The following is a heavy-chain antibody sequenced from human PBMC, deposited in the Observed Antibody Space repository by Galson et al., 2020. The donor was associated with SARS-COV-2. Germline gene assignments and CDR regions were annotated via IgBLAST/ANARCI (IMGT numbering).Heavy chain of an antibody. CDR1: GFTFRSYI. J-gene: IGHJ4*02. D-gene: IGHD6-13*01. CDR2: ISHDGSNK. CDR3: AREGLYSREVVN. V-gene: IGHV3-30*04. Sequence: GGSLRLSCAASGFTFRSYIMHWVRQAPGKGLEWVVVISHDGSNKYYADSVKGRFTISRDNSKNTLYLQMNSLRAEDTAVYYCAREGLYSREVVNWGQGTLVTVSS.